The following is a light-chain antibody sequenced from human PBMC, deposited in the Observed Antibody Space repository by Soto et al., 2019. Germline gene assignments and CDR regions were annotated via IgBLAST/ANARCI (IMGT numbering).Light chain of an antibody. J-gene: IGKJ1*01. CDR3: QHYNSYSET. V-gene: IGKV1-5*01. CDR1: QSISSW. Sequence: DIQMTQSPSTLSASVGDRVSITCRASQSISSWLAWYQQKPGKAPKLLIYDASTLGSGVPSRFSGSGSGTDFTLTISSLQPDDFATYYCQHYNSYSETFGQVTKVEIK. CDR2: DAS.